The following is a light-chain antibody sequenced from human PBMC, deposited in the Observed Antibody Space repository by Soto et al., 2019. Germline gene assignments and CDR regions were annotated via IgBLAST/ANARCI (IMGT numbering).Light chain of an antibody. CDR2: SNT. V-gene: IGLV1-40*01. Sequence: QSVLTQPPSVSGAPGQRVTISCTGSSSNIGAGYSVNWFQLLPGAAPKLLIFSNTLRPSGVPDRFSGSRSATSASLAITGLQAEDDADYYCQSYAATESVFGGGTKLTVL. CDR1: SSNIGAGYS. J-gene: IGLJ2*01. CDR3: QSYAATESV.